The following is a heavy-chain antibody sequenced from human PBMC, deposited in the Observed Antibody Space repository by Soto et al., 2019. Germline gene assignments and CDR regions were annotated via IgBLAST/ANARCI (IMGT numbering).Heavy chain of an antibody. D-gene: IGHD3-10*01. CDR2: IYSGGYT. Sequence: EVQLVESGGGLIQPGGSLRLSCAVSGFTVSNNYMSWVRQAPGKGLEGVSVIYSGGYTAYGDSVKGRFTISRDNSKKPLNLQSNGRRADAAPVFFCAPHPGGGGYWGQGTLVTVSS. CDR3: APHPGGGGY. J-gene: IGHJ4*02. CDR1: GFTVSNNY. V-gene: IGHV3-53*01.